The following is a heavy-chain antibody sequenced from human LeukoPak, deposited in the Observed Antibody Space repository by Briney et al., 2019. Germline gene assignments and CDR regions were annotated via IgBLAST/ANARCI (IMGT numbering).Heavy chain of an antibody. CDR3: AKDQDYGDYFAY. CDR1: GFTFSSYA. V-gene: IGHV3-23*01. Sequence: GGSLRLSCAASGFTFSSYAMSWVRQAPGKGLEWVSTINPARNTYYADSVKGRFTISRDNSKNTLYLQMNGLRAEDTAVYYCAKDQDYGDYFAYCGQGTLATVSS. D-gene: IGHD4-17*01. CDR2: INPARNT. J-gene: IGHJ4*02.